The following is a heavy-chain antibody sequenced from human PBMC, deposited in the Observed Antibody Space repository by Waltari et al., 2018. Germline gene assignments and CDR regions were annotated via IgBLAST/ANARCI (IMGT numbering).Heavy chain of an antibody. J-gene: IGHJ4*02. CDR1: GFTFSGSA. Sequence: EVQLVESGGGLFQPGGSLKLSCAASGFTFSGSAMHWGRPASGKGLEWVGRIRSKANSYATAYAASVKGRFTISRDDSKNTAYLQMNSLKTEDTAVYYCTRGGGDFDLDYWGQGTLVTVSS. CDR3: TRGGGDFDLDY. V-gene: IGHV3-73*02. D-gene: IGHD4-17*01. CDR2: IRSKANSYAT.